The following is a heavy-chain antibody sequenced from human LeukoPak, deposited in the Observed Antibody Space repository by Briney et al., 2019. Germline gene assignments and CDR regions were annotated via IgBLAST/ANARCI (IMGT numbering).Heavy chain of an antibody. CDR3: ARDALGDILTGYYFDY. D-gene: IGHD3-9*01. CDR2: ISSSSSYI. CDR1: GFTFSSYS. J-gene: IGHJ4*02. Sequence: GGSLRLSCAASGFTFSSYSMNWVRQAPGKGLEWVSSISSSSSYIYYADSVKGRFTISRDNAKNSLYLQMNSLRAEDTAVYYCARDALGDILTGYYFDYWGQGTPVTVSS. V-gene: IGHV3-21*01.